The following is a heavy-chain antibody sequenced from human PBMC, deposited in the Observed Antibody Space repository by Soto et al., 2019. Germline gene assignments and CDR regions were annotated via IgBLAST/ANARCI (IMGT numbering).Heavy chain of an antibody. D-gene: IGHD2-2*01. CDR2: IRSKAYGGTT. V-gene: IGHV3-49*04. CDR1: GFTFGDYA. Sequence: GGSLRLSCTAYGFTFGDYAMSWVRQAPGKGLEWVGFIRSKAYGGTTEYAASVKGRFTISRDESKSIAYLQMNSLKTEDTAVYYCTRFVYCGSTSCYAFDIWGQGTMVTVSS. CDR3: TRFVYCGSTSCYAFDI. J-gene: IGHJ3*02.